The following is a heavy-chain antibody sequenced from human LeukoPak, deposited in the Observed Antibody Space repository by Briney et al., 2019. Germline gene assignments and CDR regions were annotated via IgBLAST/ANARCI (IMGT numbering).Heavy chain of an antibody. J-gene: IGHJ4*02. CDR2: INTNGINT. CDR3: ASDFPGAY. Sequence: GGSLRLSCAASGFTFSNYVMSWVRQAPGKGLEWVSTINTNGINTYYADSVQGRFTISRDNSKNTLYLQMNSLRAEDTAVYYCASDFPGAYWGQGTLVTVSS. CDR1: GFTFSNYV. V-gene: IGHV3-23*01. D-gene: IGHD3-10*01.